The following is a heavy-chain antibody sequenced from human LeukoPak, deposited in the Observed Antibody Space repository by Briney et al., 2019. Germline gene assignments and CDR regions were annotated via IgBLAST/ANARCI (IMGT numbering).Heavy chain of an antibody. D-gene: IGHD3-3*01. CDR2: IYYSGST. V-gene: IGHV4-59*01. Sequence: SETLSLTCTVSGGSISSYYWSWIRQPAGKGLEWIGYIYYSGSTNYNPSLKSRVTISVDTSKNQFSLKLSSVTAADTAVYYCARGVAFDGVYYFDYWGQGTLVTVSS. CDR3: ARGVAFDGVYYFDY. J-gene: IGHJ4*02. CDR1: GGSISSYY.